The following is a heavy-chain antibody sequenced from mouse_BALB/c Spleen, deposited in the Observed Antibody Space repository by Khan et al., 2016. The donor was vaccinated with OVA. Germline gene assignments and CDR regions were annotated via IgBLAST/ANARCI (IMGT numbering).Heavy chain of an antibody. CDR3: ARWFAY. J-gene: IGHJ3*01. CDR2: MHYSGST. Sequence: EVQLQESGPGLVKPSQSRSLTCTVTGYSIPSDYAWNWIRQFPGNKLEWMGYMHYSGSTSHNPSLKSRISITRDSSKNQFFLHLNSVTAEDTATYYCARWFAYWGQGTLVTVSA. V-gene: IGHV3-2*02. CDR1: GYSIPSDYA.